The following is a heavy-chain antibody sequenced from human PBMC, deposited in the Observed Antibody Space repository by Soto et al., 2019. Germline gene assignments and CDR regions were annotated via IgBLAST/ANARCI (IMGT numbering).Heavy chain of an antibody. V-gene: IGHV3-30-3*01. CDR3: ARDPGSGCTGY. D-gene: IGHD2-8*02. CDR2: ISYDGSNK. Sequence: PGGSLRLSCAASGFTFSSYAMHWVRQAPGKGLEWVAVISYDGSNKYYADSVKGRFTISRDNSKNTLYLQMNSLRAEDTAVYYCARDPGSGCTGYWGQGTLVTVSS. CDR1: GFTFSSYA. J-gene: IGHJ4*02.